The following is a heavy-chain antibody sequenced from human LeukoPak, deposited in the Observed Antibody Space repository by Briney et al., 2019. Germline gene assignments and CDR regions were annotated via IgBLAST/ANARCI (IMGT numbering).Heavy chain of an antibody. J-gene: IGHJ4*02. CDR2: IKSKTVGGTT. CDR3: TRRYCSGGTCSVDY. Sequence: PGGSLRLSCAASGFTFSNAWMSWVRQAPGKGLEWVGRIKSKTVGGTTDYASPVKGRFTISRDDSKYTLYLQMNSLKTEDTAVYYCTRRYCSGGTCSVDYWGQGTLVTVSS. D-gene: IGHD2-15*01. V-gene: IGHV3-15*01. CDR1: GFTFSNAW.